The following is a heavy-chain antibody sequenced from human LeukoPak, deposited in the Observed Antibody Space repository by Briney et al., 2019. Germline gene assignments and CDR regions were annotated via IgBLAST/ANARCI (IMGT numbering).Heavy chain of an antibody. CDR1: GFAFSTYA. V-gene: IGHV3-23*01. CDR3: AKVPNSGNYYYFDY. Sequence: PGGSLRLSCAASGFAFSTYAMSWVRQAPGKGLEWVSAISGSGTNTYYADSVKGRFTISRDNSKNTLYLQMNSLRAEDTAVYFCAKVPNSGNYYYFDYWGQGTPVTVSS. CDR2: ISGSGTNT. D-gene: IGHD1-26*01. J-gene: IGHJ4*02.